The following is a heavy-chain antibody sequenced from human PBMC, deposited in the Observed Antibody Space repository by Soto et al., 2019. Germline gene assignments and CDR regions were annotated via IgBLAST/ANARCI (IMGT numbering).Heavy chain of an antibody. J-gene: IGHJ6*03. CDR2: ISWKSGSI. D-gene: IGHD6-13*01. Sequence: EVQLVESGGGLVQPGRSLRLSCAASGFTIDDYAMHWVRQAPGKGLEWVSGISWKSGSIGYAHSVKGRFTISRDNAKNSLYLQMNSLRAEETALYYCAKDNRVGAAAGNGGYYEYYYRDVWGKGTRVTVSS. V-gene: IGHV3-9*01. CDR1: GFTIDDYA. CDR3: AKDNRVGAAAGNGGYYEYYYRDV.